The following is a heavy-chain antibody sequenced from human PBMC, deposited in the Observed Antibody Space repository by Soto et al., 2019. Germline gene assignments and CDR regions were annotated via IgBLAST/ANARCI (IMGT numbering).Heavy chain of an antibody. J-gene: IGHJ4*02. CDR3: AKDGQWLTPTNCDC. CDR2: VSSTGART. V-gene: IGHV3-23*01. D-gene: IGHD6-19*01. Sequence: EVRLLESGGGLVQPGGSLRLSCEASGFSLSKYAMSWVRQAPGKGLQWVSYVSSTGARTSYADAVKGRFTISKDDSKGAVYLQMNRRRVEDTAVYYGAKDGQWLTPTNCDCWGQGTLVNVSS. CDR1: GFSLSKYA.